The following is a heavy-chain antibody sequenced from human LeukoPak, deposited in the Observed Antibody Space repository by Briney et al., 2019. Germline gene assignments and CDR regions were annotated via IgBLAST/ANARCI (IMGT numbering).Heavy chain of an antibody. D-gene: IGHD4-11*01. V-gene: IGHV4-61*02. J-gene: IGHJ4*02. CDR3: ARSQAFSNYLIPPDY. CDR1: GGSISSGSYY. Sequence: SQTLSLTCTVSGGSISSGSYYWSWIRQPAGKGLEWIGRIYTSGSTNYNPSLKSRVTISVDTSKNQFSLKLSSVTAADTAVYYCARSQAFSNYLIPPDYWGQGTLVTVSS. CDR2: IYTSGST.